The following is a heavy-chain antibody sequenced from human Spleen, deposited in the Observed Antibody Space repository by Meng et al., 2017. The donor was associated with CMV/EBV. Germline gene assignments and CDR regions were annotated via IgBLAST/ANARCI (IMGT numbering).Heavy chain of an antibody. CDR3: ARERAVAGYNWFDS. Sequence: KACGYTFTGYYIHWVRQAPGQRLEWMGWIGPNSGGTKYAEKFQGRVTTTRDTSLSTAYLEMNSLRSDDTAVYYCARERAVAGYNWFDSWGQGTLVTVSS. J-gene: IGHJ5*01. CDR1: GYTFTGYY. D-gene: IGHD6-19*01. CDR2: IGPNSGGT. V-gene: IGHV1-2*02.